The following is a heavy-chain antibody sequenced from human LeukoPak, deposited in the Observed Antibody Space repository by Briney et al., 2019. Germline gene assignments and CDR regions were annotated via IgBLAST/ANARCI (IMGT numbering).Heavy chain of an antibody. CDR2: INHSGST. Sequence: SETLSLTCAVYGGSFSGYYWSWIRQPPGKGLEWIGEINHSGSTNYNPSLKSRVTISVDTSKNQFSLKLSSVTAADTAVYYCARTAWYSSGWYGWFDPWGQGTLVTVSS. J-gene: IGHJ5*02. D-gene: IGHD6-19*01. CDR3: ARTAWYSSGWYGWFDP. CDR1: GGSFSGYY. V-gene: IGHV4-34*01.